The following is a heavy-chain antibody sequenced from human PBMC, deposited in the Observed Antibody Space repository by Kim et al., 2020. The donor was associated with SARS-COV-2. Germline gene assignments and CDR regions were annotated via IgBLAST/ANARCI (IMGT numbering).Heavy chain of an antibody. CDR1: GFIFSDYL. J-gene: IGHJ4*02. Sequence: GGSLRLSCAASGFIFSDYLISWVRQAPGKGLEWVSTISGSGGSTYYADSVKGRFTISRDNFKNMLYLQMNSLRAEDTAVYHCAKDRRSGWYNNFHYWGQGTLVTVSS. CDR3: AKDRRSGWYNNFHY. CDR2: ISGSGGST. V-gene: IGHV3-23*01. D-gene: IGHD6-19*01.